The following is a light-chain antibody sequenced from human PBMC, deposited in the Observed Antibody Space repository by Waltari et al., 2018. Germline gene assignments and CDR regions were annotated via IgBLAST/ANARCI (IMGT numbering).Light chain of an antibody. J-gene: IGLJ2*01. V-gene: IGLV1-36*01. CDR3: AAWDDSLKGVL. Sequence: QSVLTQTHSVSEAPRQRVPIPCSGRRSNIGNEPSQRYQQVPGKAPKLLVFADDLLPSGVSDRFSGSKSGTSASLAISGLRSEDEGVYFCAAWDDSLKGVLFGGGTKLTVL. CDR2: ADD. CDR1: RSNIGNEP.